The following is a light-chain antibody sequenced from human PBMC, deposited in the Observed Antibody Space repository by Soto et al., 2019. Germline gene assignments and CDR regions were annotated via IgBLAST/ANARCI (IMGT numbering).Light chain of an antibody. Sequence: DIVMTQSPDSLAVSLGERATINCKSSQSVLYSSNNKNYLAWYQQKPGQPPKLLIYWASTRESGVPDRFSGSGSGTDFTLTISSLQAEDVAVYYCQQYYSTPPQFLTFGGGTKVEIK. CDR1: QSVLYSSNNKNY. V-gene: IGKV4-1*01. J-gene: IGKJ4*01. CDR2: WAS. CDR3: QQYYSTPPQFLT.